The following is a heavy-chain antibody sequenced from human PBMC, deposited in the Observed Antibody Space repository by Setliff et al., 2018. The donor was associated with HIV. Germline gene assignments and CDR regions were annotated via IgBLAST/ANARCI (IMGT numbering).Heavy chain of an antibody. D-gene: IGHD6-13*01. CDR1: GYSFTKYW. V-gene: IGHV5-10-1*04. Sequence: PGESLKISCKGSGYSFTKYWIGWVRQMPGKGLEWMGRIDPADSYTHYSPSFQGRIIMSIDRFRSTAYLQWRSLTPSDSALYYCARQRPPGYSSPYTIEYWGQGTLVTVSS. J-gene: IGHJ4*02. CDR3: ARQRPPGYSSPYTIEY. CDR2: IDPADSYT.